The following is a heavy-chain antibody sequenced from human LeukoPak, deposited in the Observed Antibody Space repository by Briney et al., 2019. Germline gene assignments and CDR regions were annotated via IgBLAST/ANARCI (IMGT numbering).Heavy chain of an antibody. D-gene: IGHD2-2*01. CDR2: FSGRGGST. CDR3: AKDKRRAYYQLLKRYYYYYGMDV. CDR1: GFTFTTYA. Sequence: GGALRPSCPPPGFTFTTYARSWVGQARGRGREWVSPFSGRGGSTSYADSVKGGFTIPRDNSKNPLYLQMNSLRAEDKAVYYCAKDKRRAYYQLLKRYYYYYGMDVWGQGTTVTVSS. V-gene: IGHV3-23*01. J-gene: IGHJ6*02.